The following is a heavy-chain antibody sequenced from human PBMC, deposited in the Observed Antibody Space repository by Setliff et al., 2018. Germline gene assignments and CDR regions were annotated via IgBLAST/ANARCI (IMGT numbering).Heavy chain of an antibody. J-gene: IGHJ4*02. D-gene: IGHD6-13*01. Sequence: ETLSLTCNVSADSISSSYDYWAWIRQPPGKGLEWIGSIYNSGSTYYNPSLKSRVTISVDTSKNQFSLKLSSVTAADTAVYYCARFAGSSWVDYWGQGTLVTVSS. V-gene: IGHV4-39*07. CDR1: ADSISSSYDY. CDR3: ARFAGSSWVDY. CDR2: IYNSGST.